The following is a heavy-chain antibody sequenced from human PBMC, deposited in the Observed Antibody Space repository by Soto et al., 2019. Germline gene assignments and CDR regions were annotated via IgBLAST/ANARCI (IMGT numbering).Heavy chain of an antibody. CDR3: ARGQYYDILTGYPNWFDP. D-gene: IGHD3-9*01. J-gene: IGHJ5*02. V-gene: IGHV4-34*01. Sequence: PSETLSLTCAVYGGSFSGYYWSWIRQPPGKGLEWIGEINHSGSTNYNPSLKSRVTISVDTSKNQFSLKLSSVTAADTAVYYCARGQYYDILTGYPNWFDPWGQGTLVTVSS. CDR2: INHSGST. CDR1: GGSFSGYY.